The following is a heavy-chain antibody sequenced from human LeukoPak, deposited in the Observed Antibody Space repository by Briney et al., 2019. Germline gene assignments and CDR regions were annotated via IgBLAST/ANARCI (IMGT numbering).Heavy chain of an antibody. D-gene: IGHD3-10*01. J-gene: IGHJ5*02. CDR1: GFTFSSYW. CDR3: ARDFGQYGSGSYPWFDP. Sequence: GGSLRLSCAASGFTFSSYWMHWVRQAPGKGLVWVPRINSDGSSTSYADSVKGRFTISRDNAKNTLYLQMNSLRAEDTAVYYCARDFGQYGSGSYPWFDPWGQGTLVTVSS. V-gene: IGHV3-74*01. CDR2: INSDGSST.